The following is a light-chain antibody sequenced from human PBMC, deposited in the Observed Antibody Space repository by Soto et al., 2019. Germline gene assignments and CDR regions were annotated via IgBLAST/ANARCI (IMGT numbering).Light chain of an antibody. CDR1: QDIRND. V-gene: IGKV1-6*01. J-gene: IGKJ1*01. Sequence: AIQMTQSPSSLSASVGDRVTITCRASQDIRNDLGWYQQRTGKAPKLLIYAATSLQSTVPSRFSGSGSGTEFTLTISSLQPEDSATYYCLQDYNYPWTFGQGTKVDIK. CDR3: LQDYNYPWT. CDR2: AAT.